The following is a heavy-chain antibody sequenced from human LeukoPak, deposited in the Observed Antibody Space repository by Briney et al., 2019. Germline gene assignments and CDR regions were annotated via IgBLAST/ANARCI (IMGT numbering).Heavy chain of an antibody. J-gene: IGHJ4*02. CDR3: ATSKYSGSY. Sequence: GGPLRLSGGASGFLVNANHMKWVRRARGRGLGWVSAIRGSGGRIYYGASVKGRFTIPRDNSKNKLHLQMNSLRAEDTAVYYCATSKYSGSYWGQGTLVTVSS. V-gene: IGHV3-23*01. CDR2: IRGSGGRI. CDR1: GFLVNANH. D-gene: IGHD1-26*01.